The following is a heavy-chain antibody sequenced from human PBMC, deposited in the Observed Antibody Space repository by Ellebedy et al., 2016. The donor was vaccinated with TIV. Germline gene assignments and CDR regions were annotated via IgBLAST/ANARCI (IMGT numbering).Heavy chain of an antibody. J-gene: IGHJ3*02. V-gene: IGHV3-48*04. CDR3: ARCLRYIGCRNGFDI. CDR2: ISRSSSTM. D-gene: IGHD3-9*01. CDR1: GFTFSTYS. Sequence: GGSLRLXXAASGFTFSTYSMNWVRQAPGKGLEWVSYISRSSSTMYYADSVKGRFTISRDNGKNSLYLQMNSLRAEDTAVYYCARCLRYIGCRNGFDIWGQGTMVTVSS.